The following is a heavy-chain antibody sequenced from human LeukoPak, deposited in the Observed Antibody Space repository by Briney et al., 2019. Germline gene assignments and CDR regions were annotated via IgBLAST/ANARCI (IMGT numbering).Heavy chain of an antibody. CDR3: ARDRIVGATPYMDV. V-gene: IGHV1-2*02. CDR1: GYTFTGYY. CDR2: INPNSGGT. D-gene: IGHD1-26*01. J-gene: IGHJ6*03. Sequence: ASVKVSCKASGYTFTGYYMHWVRQASGQGLEWMGWINPNSGGTNYAQKVQGRVTMTRDTSISTAYMELSRLRSDDTAVYYCARDRIVGATPYMDVWGKGTTVTVSS.